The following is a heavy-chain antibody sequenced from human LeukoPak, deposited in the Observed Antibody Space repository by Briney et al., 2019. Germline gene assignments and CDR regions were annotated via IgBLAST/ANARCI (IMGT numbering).Heavy chain of an antibody. D-gene: IGHD2-21*02. CDR3: AKDLATNFPYCGGDCFDAFDI. Sequence: GGSLRLSCAASGFTFSNAYMNWVRQAPGKGLEWVGRIKPKTDGETTEYAAPVKDRFSISRDDSKSMMYLQMNSLKTEDTAVYYCAKDLATNFPYCGGDCFDAFDIWGQGTMVTVSS. CDR1: GFTFSNAY. V-gene: IGHV3-15*07. CDR2: IKPKTDGETT. J-gene: IGHJ3*02.